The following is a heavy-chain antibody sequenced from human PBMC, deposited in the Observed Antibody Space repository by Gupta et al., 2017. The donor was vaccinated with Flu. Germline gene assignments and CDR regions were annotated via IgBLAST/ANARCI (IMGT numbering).Heavy chain of an antibody. J-gene: IGHJ3*02. D-gene: IGHD3-16*01. V-gene: IGHV3-33*03. CDR1: GLFFLTFG. CDR3: ATDDPCLAENGNYLGACDK. CDR2: ISRDDGLDK. Sequence: QGNLVAPGVGLFYPGSSLRLSCPLYGLFFLTFGFHWASKAPGKGREWVGCISRDDGLDKLYTDSVRGRFTVYRHNSRKMSVLAMDTLGAEDTATYICATDDPCLAENGNYLGACDKWGQGTEVTVSS.